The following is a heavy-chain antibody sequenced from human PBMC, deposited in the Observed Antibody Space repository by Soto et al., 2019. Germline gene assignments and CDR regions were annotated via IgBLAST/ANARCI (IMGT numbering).Heavy chain of an antibody. V-gene: IGHV4-59*01. D-gene: IGHD6-13*01. Sequence: PSETLSLTCTVSGGSISSYYWSWIRQPPGKGLEWIGYIYYNGSTNYNPSLKSRVTISVDTSKNQFSLKLSSVTAADTAVYYCARDLYSSSWYPGNWFDPWGQGTLVTVSS. CDR1: GGSISSYY. CDR3: ARDLYSSSWYPGNWFDP. J-gene: IGHJ5*02. CDR2: IYYNGST.